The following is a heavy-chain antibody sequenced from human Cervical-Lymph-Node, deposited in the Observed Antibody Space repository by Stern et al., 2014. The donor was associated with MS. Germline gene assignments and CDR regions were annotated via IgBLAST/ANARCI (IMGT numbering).Heavy chain of an antibody. CDR3: ARDQKTVRGEMINLDY. V-gene: IGHV3-33*01. CDR2: IWYDASKK. J-gene: IGHJ4*02. Sequence: VQLVESGGDVVQPGRSLRLSCAASGFTFSSYGMHWVRQAPGTGLEWVAVIWYDASKKYHADSVMGRFTISRDNSKNTLYLQMNSLRAEDTAIYYCARDQKTVRGEMINLDYWGQGTLVTVSS. CDR1: GFTFSSYG. D-gene: IGHD3-10*01.